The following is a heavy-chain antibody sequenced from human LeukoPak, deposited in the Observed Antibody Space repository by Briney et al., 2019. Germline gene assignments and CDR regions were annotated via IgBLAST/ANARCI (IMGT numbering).Heavy chain of an antibody. CDR3: ARSGQWLVPLDH. CDR2: IYYSGST. J-gene: IGHJ4*02. Sequence: SETLSLTCTVSGYSISSGYYWGWIRQPPGKGLEWIGSIYYSGSTYYNPSLKSRVTISVDTSKNQFSLKLSSVTAADTAVYYCARSGQWLVPLDHWGQGTLVTVSS. CDR1: GYSISSGYY. D-gene: IGHD6-19*01. V-gene: IGHV4-38-2*02.